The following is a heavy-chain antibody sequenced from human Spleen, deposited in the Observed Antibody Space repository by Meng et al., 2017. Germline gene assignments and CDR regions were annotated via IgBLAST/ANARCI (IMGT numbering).Heavy chain of an antibody. J-gene: IGHJ4*02. CDR1: GGSFSGSC. D-gene: IGHD4-11*01. V-gene: IGHV4-34*01. Sequence: QLHHCCACPLKSSGPLALPCSGYGGSFSGSCWSLNRPPPGKGLEWIGEINHSGSNNYNPSLKSRATISVDTSQNNLSLKLSSVTAADSAVYYCARGPTTMAHDFDYWGQGTLVTVSS. CDR3: ARGPTTMAHDFDY. CDR2: INHSGSN.